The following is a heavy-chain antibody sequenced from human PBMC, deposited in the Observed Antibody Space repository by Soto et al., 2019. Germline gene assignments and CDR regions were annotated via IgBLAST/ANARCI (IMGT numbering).Heavy chain of an antibody. CDR3: ARVKGVSSGWHFYFDY. Sequence: GGSLILSCTASGFTFSSYGMNWVRQAPGKGLEWISYITGTSSSIYYADSVKGRFTISRDKARNSLYLQMNSLRAEDTAVYYCARVKGVSSGWHFYFDYWGQGTLVTVSS. J-gene: IGHJ4*02. V-gene: IGHV3-48*01. CDR1: GFTFSSYG. D-gene: IGHD6-19*01. CDR2: ITGTSSSI.